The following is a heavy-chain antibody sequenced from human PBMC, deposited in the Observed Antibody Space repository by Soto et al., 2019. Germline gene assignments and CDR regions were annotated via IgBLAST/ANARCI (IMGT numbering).Heavy chain of an antibody. D-gene: IGHD2-21*02. J-gene: IGHJ4*02. CDR3: ARSIVVVTALDY. Sequence: ASVKVSCKASGYTFTSYGLSWVRQAPGQRLEWMGWINAGNGNTKYSQKFQGRVTITRDTSASTAYMELSSLRSEDTAVYYCARSIVVVTALDYWGQGTLVTVSS. V-gene: IGHV1-3*01. CDR1: GYTFTSYG. CDR2: INAGNGNT.